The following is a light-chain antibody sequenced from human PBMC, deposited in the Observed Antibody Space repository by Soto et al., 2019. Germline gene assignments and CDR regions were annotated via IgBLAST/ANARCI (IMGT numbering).Light chain of an antibody. CDR2: DAS. CDR1: QSIGRF. J-gene: IGKJ1*01. CDR3: QQCYMGWT. Sequence: DIPMTQSPSTLSASVGDRVTITCRASQSIGRFLAWYQHQPGKAPKLLIYDASTLESGVPSRFSGTGSGTEFTFSIPSLQPEDLGTYYCQQCYMGWTFGQGTKVDFK. V-gene: IGKV1-5*01.